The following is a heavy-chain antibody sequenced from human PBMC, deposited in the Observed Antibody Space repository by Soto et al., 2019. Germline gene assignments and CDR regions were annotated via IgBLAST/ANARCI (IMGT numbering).Heavy chain of an antibody. J-gene: IGHJ6*02. V-gene: IGHV5-10-1*01. CDR3: ARDDKASSTSHPLWDYYYGMDV. Sequence: ESLKISFKGSGYSFAGYWITWVRQIPGKGLEWMGRIDPSDSQTYYSPSFRGHVTISAAKSITTVFLQWSSLRASDTAMYYCARDDKASSTSHPLWDYYYGMDVWGQGTTVTVSS. CDR2: IDPSDSQT. CDR1: GYSFAGYW. D-gene: IGHD2-2*01.